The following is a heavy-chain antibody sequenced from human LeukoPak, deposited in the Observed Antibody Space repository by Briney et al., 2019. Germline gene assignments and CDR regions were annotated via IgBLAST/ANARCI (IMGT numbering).Heavy chain of an antibody. V-gene: IGHV1-2*02. CDR2: INPNSGDT. J-gene: IGHJ4*02. Sequence: ASVKVSCKASGYTFTGYYMHWVRQAPGQGLEWMGWINPNSGDTNYAQNFQGRVTMTRDTSISTAYMELSRLRSDDTAVYYCARGGYSSSFDYWGQGTLVTVSS. CDR1: GYTFTGYY. CDR3: ARGGYSSSFDY. D-gene: IGHD6-13*01.